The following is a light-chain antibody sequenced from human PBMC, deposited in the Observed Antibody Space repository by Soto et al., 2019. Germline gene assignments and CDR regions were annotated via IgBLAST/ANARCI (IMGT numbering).Light chain of an antibody. Sequence: QSVLTQPASVSGSPGQSITISCTGTSSDIGAYNYVSWYQQHPVKAPKLMIYDVTNRPSGVSDRFSGSKSGNTASLTISGFQAEDEADYYCSSYTSSSTPYVFGTGTKVTVL. CDR1: SSDIGAYNY. CDR2: DVT. V-gene: IGLV2-14*01. J-gene: IGLJ1*01. CDR3: SSYTSSSTPYV.